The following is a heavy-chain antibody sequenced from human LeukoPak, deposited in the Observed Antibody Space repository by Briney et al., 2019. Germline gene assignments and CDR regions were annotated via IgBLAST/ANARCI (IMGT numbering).Heavy chain of an antibody. CDR1: GGTFSSYA. CDR2: IIPILGIA. V-gene: IGHV1-69*04. Sequence: ASVKVSCKASGGTFSSYAISWVRQAPGQGLEWMGRIIPILGIANYAQKFQGRVTITADKSTSTAYMELSSLRSEDTAVYYCARDQYYYDSSGSHFDYWGQGTLVTVPS. D-gene: IGHD3-22*01. CDR3: ARDQYYYDSSGSHFDY. J-gene: IGHJ4*02.